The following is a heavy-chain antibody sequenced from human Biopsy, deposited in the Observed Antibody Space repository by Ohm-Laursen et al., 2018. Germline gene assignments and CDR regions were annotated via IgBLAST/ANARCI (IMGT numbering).Heavy chain of an antibody. CDR2: ISYDGSKT. CDR1: GFTFSNSG. J-gene: IGHJ2*01. CDR3: ARGLSSGWYGYFDV. D-gene: IGHD6-19*01. V-gene: IGHV3-30*03. Sequence: SLRLSCAASGFTFSNSGMHWVRQAPGKGLEWVAAISYDGSKTDYGDSVKGRLNISRDNSKSTLYLQINTLTLEDTAFYYCARGLSSGWYGYFDVWGRGTLVTVSS.